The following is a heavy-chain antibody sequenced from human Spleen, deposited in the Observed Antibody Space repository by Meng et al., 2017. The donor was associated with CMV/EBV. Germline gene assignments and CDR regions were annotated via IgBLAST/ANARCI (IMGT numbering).Heavy chain of an antibody. V-gene: IGHV3-21*01. D-gene: IGHD2-2*01. J-gene: IGHJ4*02. CDR1: GFSFSSYA. CDR3: ARDGGGIIVPAADDY. Sequence: GGSLRLSCAGSGFSFSSYAMSWVRQAPGKGLEWVSSISSSSSYIYYADSVKGRFTISRDNAKNSLYLQMNSLRAEDTAVYYCARDGGGIIVPAADDYWGQGTLVTVSS. CDR2: ISSSSSYI.